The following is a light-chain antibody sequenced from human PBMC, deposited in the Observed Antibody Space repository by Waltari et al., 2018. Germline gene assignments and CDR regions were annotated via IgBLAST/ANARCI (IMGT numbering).Light chain of an antibody. V-gene: IGKV3-11*01. CDR3: QQRASWPLT. Sequence: EIVLTQSPATLSLSPGERATLSCRASQSIGDSLGWYRQIPGQAPRLLIYPAASRPPGIPARFSGSGSGTDFTLTSSSLEPEDFAVYYCQQRASWPLTFGGGTKVEIK. CDR2: PAA. CDR1: QSIGDS. J-gene: IGKJ4*01.